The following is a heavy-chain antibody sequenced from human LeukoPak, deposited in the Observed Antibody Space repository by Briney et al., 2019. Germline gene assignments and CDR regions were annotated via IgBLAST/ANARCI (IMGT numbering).Heavy chain of an antibody. CDR3: ARFNSGYSYGGNDAFDI. Sequence: ASVKVSCKASGYTFTSYAMHWVRQAPGQRLEWMGWINAGNGNTKYSQEFQGRVTITRDTSASTAYMELSSLRSEDMAVYYCARFNSGYSYGGNDAFDIWGQGTMVTVSS. D-gene: IGHD5-18*01. V-gene: IGHV1-3*03. CDR1: GYTFTSYA. J-gene: IGHJ3*02. CDR2: INAGNGNT.